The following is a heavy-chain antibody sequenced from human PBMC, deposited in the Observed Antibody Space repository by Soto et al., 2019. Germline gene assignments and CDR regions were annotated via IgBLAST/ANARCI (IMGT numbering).Heavy chain of an antibody. CDR2: ISGSGGST. V-gene: IGHV3-23*01. CDR3: AKDFALVPGATRGWCGP. D-gene: IGHD2-2*01. J-gene: IGHJ5*02. CDR1: GITFSSYA. Sequence: EVQLLESGGGLVQPGGSLRLSCAASGITFSSYAMSWVRQAPGKGLEWVSAISGSGGSTYYADSVKGRFTISRDNSKNTLYEQTKSLRAEDTAVYYCAKDFALVPGATRGWCGPWGQGTLVTVSA.